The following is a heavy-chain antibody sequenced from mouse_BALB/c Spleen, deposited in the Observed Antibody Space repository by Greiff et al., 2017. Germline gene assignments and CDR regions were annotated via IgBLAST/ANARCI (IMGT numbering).Heavy chain of an antibody. Sequence: EVHLVESGGGLVQPGGSRKLSCAASGFTFSSFGMHWVRQAPEKGLEWVAYISSGSSTNYYADTVKGRFTISRDNPKNTLFLQMTSLRSEDTAMYYCARRGIYYDYDRFAYWGQGTLVTVSA. CDR2: ISSGSSTN. D-gene: IGHD2-4*01. CDR3: ARRGIYYDYDRFAY. V-gene: IGHV5-17*02. J-gene: IGHJ3*01. CDR1: GFTFSSFG.